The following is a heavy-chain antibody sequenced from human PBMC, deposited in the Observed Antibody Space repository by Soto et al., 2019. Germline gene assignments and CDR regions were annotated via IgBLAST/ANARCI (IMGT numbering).Heavy chain of an antibody. CDR1: GVTFSSYA. CDR2: ISGSGGST. CDR3: AKAGESGWYRVGDAFDI. V-gene: IGHV3-23*01. J-gene: IGHJ3*02. Sequence: PGGSLRLSCAASGVTFSSYAMSWVRQAPGKGLEWVSAISGSGGSTYYADSVKGRFTISRDNSKNTLYLQMNSLRAEDTAVYYCAKAGESGWYRVGDAFDIWGQGTMVTVSS. D-gene: IGHD6-19*01.